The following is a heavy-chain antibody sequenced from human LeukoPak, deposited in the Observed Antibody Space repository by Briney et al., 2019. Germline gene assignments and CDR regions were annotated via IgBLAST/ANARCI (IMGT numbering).Heavy chain of an antibody. CDR1: GLTFSSYA. Sequence: GGSLRLSCAASGLTFSSYAMSWVRQAPGKGLEWVSAIGGSGGSTYYSDSVKGRFTISRDNSKNTLYLQMNSLRAEDTAVYYCAKDGGGSGWTFDYWGQGTLVTVSS. V-gene: IGHV3-23*01. D-gene: IGHD6-19*01. CDR2: IGGSGGST. J-gene: IGHJ4*02. CDR3: AKDGGGSGWTFDY.